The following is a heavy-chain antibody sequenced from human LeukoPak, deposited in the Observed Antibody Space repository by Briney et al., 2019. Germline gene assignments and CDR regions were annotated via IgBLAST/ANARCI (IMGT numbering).Heavy chain of an antibody. Sequence: PSETLSLTCTVSGGSISSSSYYWDWIRQPPGKGLEWIGSIYYSGSTYYNPSLKSRVTISVDTSKNQFSLKLSSVTAADTAVYYCARPYCSSTSCYPGSNWFDPWGQGTLVTVSS. CDR3: ARPYCSSTSCYPGSNWFDP. J-gene: IGHJ5*02. D-gene: IGHD2-2*01. CDR2: IYYSGST. CDR1: GGSISSSSYY. V-gene: IGHV4-39*01.